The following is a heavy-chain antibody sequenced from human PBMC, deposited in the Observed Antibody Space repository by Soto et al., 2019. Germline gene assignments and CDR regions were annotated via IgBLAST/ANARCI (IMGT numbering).Heavy chain of an antibody. CDR1: GGSFSGYY. Sequence: SETLSITCAVYGGSFSGYYWSWIRQPPGKGLAWFWEINHSGSTHYNPSLKSRVTISVDAFKNRFSLKLSCVAAADTVVYYCAKDRVQQHVQRFDPWGRGSLDTVSS. D-gene: IGHD6-6*01. CDR3: AKDRVQQHVQRFDP. V-gene: IGHV4-34*01. J-gene: IGHJ5*02. CDR2: INHSGST.